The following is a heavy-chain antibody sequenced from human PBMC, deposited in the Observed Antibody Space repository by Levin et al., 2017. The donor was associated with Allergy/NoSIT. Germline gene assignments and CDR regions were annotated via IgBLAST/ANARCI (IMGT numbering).Heavy chain of an antibody. V-gene: IGHV1-8*01. J-gene: IGHJ2*01. CDR1: GYTFTSYD. CDR3: ARGDWAVAGTSDWYFDR. D-gene: IGHD6-19*01. Sequence: GESLKISCKASGYTFTSYDINWVRQATGQGLEWMGWMNPNSGNTGYAQKFQGRVTMTRNTSISTAYMELSSLRSEDTAVYYCARGDWAVAGTSDWYFDRWGRGTLVTVSS. CDR2: MNPNSGNT.